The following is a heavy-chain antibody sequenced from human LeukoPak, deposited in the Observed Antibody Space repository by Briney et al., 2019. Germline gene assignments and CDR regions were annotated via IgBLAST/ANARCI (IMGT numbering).Heavy chain of an antibody. CDR1: GFTFSSYA. Sequence: GGSLRLSCAASGFTFSSYAMSWVRQAPGKGLEWVSAISGSGGSTYYADSVKGRFTISRDNSKNTLYLQMNSLRAEDTAVYYCASFFTRITMIVVVTNYWGQGTLVTVSS. J-gene: IGHJ4*02. D-gene: IGHD3-22*01. CDR2: ISGSGGST. V-gene: IGHV3-23*01. CDR3: ASFFTRITMIVVVTNY.